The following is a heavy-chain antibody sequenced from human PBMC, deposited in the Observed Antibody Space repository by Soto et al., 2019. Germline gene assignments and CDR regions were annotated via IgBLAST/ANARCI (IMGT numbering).Heavy chain of an antibody. CDR3: ARLTLELYYGMDV. V-gene: IGHV5-10-1*01. J-gene: IGHJ6*02. CDR2: IDPSDSYT. Sequence: GESLKISCKVSGYRVTSYLISWVRQMPGKGLEWMGRIDPSDSYTNYSPSFQGHVTISADKSISTAYLQWSSLKASDTAMYYCARLTLELYYGMDVWGQGTKVTVSS. CDR1: GYRVTSYL. D-gene: IGHD1-7*01.